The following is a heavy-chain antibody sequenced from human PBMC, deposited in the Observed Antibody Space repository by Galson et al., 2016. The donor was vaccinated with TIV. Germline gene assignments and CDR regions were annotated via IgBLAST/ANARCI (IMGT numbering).Heavy chain of an antibody. CDR1: GGSFSGYF. J-gene: IGHJ4*02. D-gene: IGHD3-3*01. Sequence: LSLTCAVYGGSFSGYFWSWIRQSPGGGLEWIGEINHSGTTRYSPSLKSRVTISLDMAKNQLSLKVTSVTAADTAVYYCARGPRLHTSLFEDITKTFDYWGQGARVTVSS. V-gene: IGHV4-34*01. CDR2: INHSGTT. CDR3: ARGPRLHTSLFEDITKTFDY.